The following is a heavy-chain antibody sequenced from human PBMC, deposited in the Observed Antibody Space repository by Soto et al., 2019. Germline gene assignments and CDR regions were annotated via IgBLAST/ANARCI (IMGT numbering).Heavy chain of an antibody. CDR1: GGSISSYY. CDR3: ARDYYGSGSYYYNWFDP. CDR2: IYYSGST. D-gene: IGHD3-10*01. J-gene: IGHJ5*02. Sequence: SETLSLTCTVSGGSISSYYWSWIRQPPGKGLEWIGYIYYSGSTNYNPSLKSRVTISVDTSKNQFSLKLSSVTAADTAVYYCARDYYGSGSYYYNWFDPWGQGTLVTVSS. V-gene: IGHV4-59*01.